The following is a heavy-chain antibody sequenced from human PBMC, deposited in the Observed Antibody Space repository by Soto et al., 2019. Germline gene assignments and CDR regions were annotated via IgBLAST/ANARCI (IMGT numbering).Heavy chain of an antibody. CDR1: GFTFSSYA. V-gene: IGHV3-23*01. Sequence: PGGSLRLSCAASGFTFSSYAMSWVRQAPGKGLEWVSAISGSGGSTYYADSVKGRFTISRDNSKNTLYLQMNSLRAEDTAVYYCAKGARGYSSRSGYYYYGMDVWGQGTTVTVSS. CDR2: ISGSGGST. CDR3: AKGARGYSSRSGYYYYGMDV. D-gene: IGHD6-13*01. J-gene: IGHJ6*02.